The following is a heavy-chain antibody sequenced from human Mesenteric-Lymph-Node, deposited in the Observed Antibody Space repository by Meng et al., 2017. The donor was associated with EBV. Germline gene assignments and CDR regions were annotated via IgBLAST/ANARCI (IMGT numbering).Heavy chain of an antibody. CDR1: GYISTTSA. CDR2: INTNTEDP. CDR3: ARDSRIVAPGTRPFDP. J-gene: IGHJ5*02. D-gene: IGHD6-13*01. V-gene: IGHV7-4-1*02. Sequence: VELVQFLYELNNHGSALKVSCKASGYISTTSAINGVRQAPGQGLEWMGWINTNTEDPTYAQGFTGRFVFSLDTSVSTAYLQISSLEAEDTAIYYCARDSRIVAPGTRPFDPWGQGTLVTVSS.